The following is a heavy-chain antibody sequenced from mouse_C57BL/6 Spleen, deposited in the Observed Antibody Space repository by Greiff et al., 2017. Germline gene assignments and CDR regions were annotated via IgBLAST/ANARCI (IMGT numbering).Heavy chain of an antibody. D-gene: IGHD1-1*01. Sequence: QVQLQQPGAELVKPGASVKMSCKASGYTFTSYWLTWVKQRPGQGLEWIGDIYPGSGSTNYNEKFKSKATLTVDTSSSTAYMQLSSLTSEASAVYYCARAGITTVVARGFAYWGQGTLVTVSA. J-gene: IGHJ3*01. V-gene: IGHV1-55*01. CDR2: IYPGSGST. CDR1: GYTFTSYW. CDR3: ARAGITTVVARGFAY.